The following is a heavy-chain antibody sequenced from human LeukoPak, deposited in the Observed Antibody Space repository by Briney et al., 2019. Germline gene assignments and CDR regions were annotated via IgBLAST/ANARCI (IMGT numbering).Heavy chain of an antibody. CDR3: ARTVAGDN. CDR1: GFTFSSYA. J-gene: IGHJ4*02. CDR2: MSGSGGST. Sequence: GGSLRLSCAASGFTFSSYAMSWVPQAPGKGLEWVSAMSGSGGSTYYADSVKGRFTISRDNSKSTLYLQMNSLRAEDTAIYYCARTVAGDNWGQGTLVTVSS. V-gene: IGHV3-23*01. D-gene: IGHD6-19*01.